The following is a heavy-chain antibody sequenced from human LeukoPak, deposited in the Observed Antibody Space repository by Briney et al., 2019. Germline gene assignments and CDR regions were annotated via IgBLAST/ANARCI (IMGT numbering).Heavy chain of an antibody. CDR3: ARDQGPYCSSTSCSNNYYHYYGMDV. Sequence: GASVKVSCKASGGTFSSYAISWVRQAPGQGLEWMGGIIPIFGTANYAQKFQGRVTITADESTSTAYMELSSLRSEDTAVYYCARDQGPYCSSTSCSNNYYHYYGMDVWGQGTTVTVSS. V-gene: IGHV1-69*13. CDR2: IIPIFGTA. J-gene: IGHJ6*02. CDR1: GGTFSSYA. D-gene: IGHD2-2*01.